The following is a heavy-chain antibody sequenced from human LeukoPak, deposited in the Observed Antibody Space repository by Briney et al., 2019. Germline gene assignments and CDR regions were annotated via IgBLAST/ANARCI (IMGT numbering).Heavy chain of an antibody. CDR1: GFTFSTYE. J-gene: IGHJ6*03. CDR3: ARDATTELGTVYMDV. V-gene: IGHV3-48*03. D-gene: IGHD4-17*01. CDR2: ISTSCSSI. Sequence: GGSLRLSCAASGFTFSTYEINWVRQAPGKGLGWLSHISTSCSSIHYADSVKGRFTISRDNAKNSLYLQMNSLRVEDTAVYYCARDATTELGTVYMDVWGKGTTVTISS.